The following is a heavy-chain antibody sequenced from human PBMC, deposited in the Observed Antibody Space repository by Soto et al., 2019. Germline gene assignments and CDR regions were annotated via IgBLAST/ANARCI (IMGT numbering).Heavy chain of an antibody. CDR1: GFTFSNYW. Sequence: EVQLVESGGGLVQPGGSLRLSCAASGFTFSNYWMHWVRQAPGKGLVWVSRINGDGTGTNYADSVKDQFTISRDNAKNTLYLQMNSLRAEDTAVYYCGRGASGSYRLDYWGQGTLVTVSS. D-gene: IGHD3-10*01. J-gene: IGHJ4*02. V-gene: IGHV3-74*01. CDR2: INGDGTGT. CDR3: GRGASGSYRLDY.